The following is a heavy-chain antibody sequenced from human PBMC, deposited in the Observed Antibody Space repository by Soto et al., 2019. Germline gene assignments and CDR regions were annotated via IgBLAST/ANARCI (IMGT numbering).Heavy chain of an antibody. V-gene: IGHV1-69*01. D-gene: IGHD2-2*01. Sequence: QVQLVQSGAEVKKPGSSVKVSCTASGGTFSSYAISWVRQAPGQGLEWMGGIIPISGTANYAQKFQGRVPNTADEPTSTAYMELSSRRSEDTAVYYCARSQGSSTSLEIYYYYYYGMDVWGQGTTVTVSS. J-gene: IGHJ6*02. CDR3: ARSQGSSTSLEIYYYYYYGMDV. CDR1: GGTFSSYA. CDR2: IIPISGTA.